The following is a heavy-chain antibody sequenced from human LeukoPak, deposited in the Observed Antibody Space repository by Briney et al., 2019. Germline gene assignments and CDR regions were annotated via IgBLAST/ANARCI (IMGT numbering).Heavy chain of an antibody. CDR1: GFTFSYYA. CDR3: ARGDGYAQRD. CDR2: IKSDESTR. D-gene: IGHD5-12*01. V-gene: IGHV3-74*01. Sequence: GGSLRLSCTASGFTFSYYAMHWVRQAPGKGLVWVSRIKSDESTRDYADFVKGRFTISRDNARNTVYLQINSLIAEDTAVYYCARGDGYAQRDWGQGTLVTVPS. J-gene: IGHJ4*02.